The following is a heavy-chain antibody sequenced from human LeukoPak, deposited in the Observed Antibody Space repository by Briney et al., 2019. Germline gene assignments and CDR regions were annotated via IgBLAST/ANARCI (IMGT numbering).Heavy chain of an antibody. CDR3: ASGGWYGGGYYYYMDV. Sequence: SETLSLTCAVSGYSISSGYYWGWIRQPPGKGLEWIGSIYHSGSTYYNPSLKGRVTISVDTSKNQFSLKLSSVTAADTAVYYCASGGWYGGGYYYYMDVWGKGTTVTVSS. CDR2: IYHSGST. J-gene: IGHJ6*03. CDR1: GYSISSGYY. V-gene: IGHV4-38-2*01. D-gene: IGHD6-19*01.